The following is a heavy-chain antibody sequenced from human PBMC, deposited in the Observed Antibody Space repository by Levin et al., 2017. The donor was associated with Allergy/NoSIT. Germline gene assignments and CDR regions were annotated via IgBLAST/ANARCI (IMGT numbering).Heavy chain of an antibody. J-gene: IGHJ4*02. V-gene: IGHV3-23*01. CDR2: ISGRST. CDR3: AKESSGSYADY. Sequence: GGSLRLSCAASGFTFSSYAMSWVRQAPGKGLEWVSAISGRSTYYADSVKGRFTISRDNSKNTLYLQMNSLRDEDTAVYYCAKESSGSYADYWGQGTLVTVSS. D-gene: IGHD1-26*01. CDR1: GFTFSSYA.